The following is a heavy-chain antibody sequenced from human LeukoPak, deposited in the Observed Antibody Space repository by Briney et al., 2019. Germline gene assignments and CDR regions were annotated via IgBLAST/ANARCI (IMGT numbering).Heavy chain of an antibody. V-gene: IGHV4-34*01. CDR3: ARDSEYSSGWEGFDY. Sequence: PSETLLMTCAVYGGSFSGYYWSWIRQPPGKGLDWIGGIYYSVSTNYNPSLKSRVTISVDTSKNQFSLKLSSVTAADTAVYYCARDSEYSSGWEGFDYWGQGTLVTVSS. CDR2: IYYSVST. D-gene: IGHD6-19*01. CDR1: GGSFSGYY. J-gene: IGHJ4*02.